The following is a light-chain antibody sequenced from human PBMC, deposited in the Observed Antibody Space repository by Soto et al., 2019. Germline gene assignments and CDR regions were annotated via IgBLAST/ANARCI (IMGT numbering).Light chain of an antibody. Sequence: QSVLTQPASVSGSPGQSITISCTGTSSDIGAYDYVSWYQHRPGKAPKLMIYDVSHRPSGISNRFSGSKSGNTASLTVSGLQAEDEADYYCSSYGGVSAPVLVGGGTKLTVL. CDR2: DVS. CDR1: SSDIGAYDY. V-gene: IGLV2-14*03. CDR3: SSYGGVSAPVL. J-gene: IGLJ2*01.